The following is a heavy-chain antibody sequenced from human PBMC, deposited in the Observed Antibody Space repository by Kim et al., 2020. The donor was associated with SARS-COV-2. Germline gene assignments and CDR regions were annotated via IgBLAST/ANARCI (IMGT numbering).Heavy chain of an antibody. CDR3: ASVEMAWGGTDY. D-gene: IGHD7-27*01. CDR1: GGSISSGGYY. V-gene: IGHV4-31*03. Sequence: SETLSLTCTVSGGSISSGGYYWSWIRQHPGKGLEWIGYIYYSGSTYYNPSLKSRVTISVDTSKNQFSLKLSSVTAADTAVYYCASVEMAWGGTDYWGQGTLVTVSS. CDR2: IYYSGST. J-gene: IGHJ4*02.